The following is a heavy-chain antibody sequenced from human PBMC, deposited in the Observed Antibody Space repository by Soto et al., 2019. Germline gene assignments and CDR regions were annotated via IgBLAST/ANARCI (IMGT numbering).Heavy chain of an antibody. CDR2: IYYTGSA. J-gene: IGHJ4*02. Sequence: SETLSLTCTVSGGSLSSGSYRWSWIRQPPGKRLEWIGYIYYTGSANYSPSLKSRVTISLDTSQNQFSLKLTSLTPADTAVYYCARVPFYDFWSGPPPLDYWGQGALVTVPQ. CDR3: ARVPFYDFWSGPPPLDY. D-gene: IGHD3-3*01. CDR1: GGSLSSGSYR. V-gene: IGHV4-61*01.